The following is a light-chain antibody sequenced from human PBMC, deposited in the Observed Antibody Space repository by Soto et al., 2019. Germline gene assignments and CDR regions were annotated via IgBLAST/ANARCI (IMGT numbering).Light chain of an antibody. CDR1: NIGNKR. CDR2: YDS. Sequence: SYELTQPPSVSVAPEKTATITCGGNNIGNKRVHWYRQKPGQAPVLLISYDSDRPSGIPERFSGSNSENTATLTISRVEAGDEADYYCRVWDFRTDNYVFGSGTKLTVL. J-gene: IGLJ1*01. CDR3: RVWDFRTDNYV. V-gene: IGLV3-21*04.